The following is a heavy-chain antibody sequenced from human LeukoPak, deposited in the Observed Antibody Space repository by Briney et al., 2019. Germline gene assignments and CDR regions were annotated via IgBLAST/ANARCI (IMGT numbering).Heavy chain of an antibody. CDR3: ARQKDNWFDP. CDR1: GGSISSGGYY. V-gene: IGHV4-61*08. J-gene: IGHJ5*02. Sequence: SQTLSLTCTVSGGSISSGGYYWSWIRQPPGKGLEWIGYIYYSGSTNYNPSLKSRVTISVDTSKNQFSLKLSSVTAADTAVYYCARQKDNWFDPWGQGTLVTVSS. CDR2: IYYSGST.